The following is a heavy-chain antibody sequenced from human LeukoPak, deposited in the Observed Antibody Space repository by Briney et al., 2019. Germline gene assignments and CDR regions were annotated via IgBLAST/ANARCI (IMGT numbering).Heavy chain of an antibody. J-gene: IGHJ5*02. V-gene: IGHV4-39*07. CDR3: ARAERSEYCSSTSCYVATNWFDP. CDR2: IYYSGST. D-gene: IGHD2-2*01. CDR1: GGSISSSSYY. Sequence: PSETLSLTCTVSGGSISSSSYYWGWIRQPPGKGLEWIGSIYYSGSTYYNPSLKSRVAISVDTSKNQFSLELSSVTAADTAVYYCARAERSEYCSSTSCYVATNWFDPWGQGTLVTVSS.